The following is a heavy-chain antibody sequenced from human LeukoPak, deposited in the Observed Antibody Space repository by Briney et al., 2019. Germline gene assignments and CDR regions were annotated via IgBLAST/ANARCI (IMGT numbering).Heavy chain of an antibody. J-gene: IGHJ5*02. Sequence: SETLSLTCTVSGGSISSYYWSWIRQPAGKGLEWIGRFYTSGSTNYNPSLKSRVTMSVDTSKNQFSLKLSSVTAADTAVYYCARGRGADFWSGYYNWFDPWGQGTLVTVSS. V-gene: IGHV4-4*07. CDR3: ARGRGADFWSGYYNWFDP. CDR2: FYTSGST. D-gene: IGHD3-3*01. CDR1: GGSISSYY.